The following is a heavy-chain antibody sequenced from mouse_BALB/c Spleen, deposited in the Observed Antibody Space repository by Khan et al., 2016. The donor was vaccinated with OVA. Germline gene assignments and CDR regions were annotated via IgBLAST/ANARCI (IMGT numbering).Heavy chain of an antibody. CDR1: GYTFTDYN. V-gene: IGHV1-18*01. CDR3: ARTGYGSLGY. CDR2: ITPNNGRT. D-gene: IGHD1-1*01. Sequence: VRLQQSGPELVKPGASVKIPCKASGYTFTDYNMDWVKQGHGKSLEWIGDITPNNGRTIYNQKFKGKATLTVDKSSSTAYMELRSLTSEDTAVYYCARTGYGSLGYWGQGTTLTVSS. J-gene: IGHJ2*01.